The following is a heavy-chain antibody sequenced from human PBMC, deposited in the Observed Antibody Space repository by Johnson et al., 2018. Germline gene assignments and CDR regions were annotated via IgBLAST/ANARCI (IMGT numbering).Heavy chain of an antibody. Sequence: QVQLVESGGGVVQXGRSXRLXCAASGFTFSSYGMHWVRQAPGKGLEWVAVISYDGSNKYYADSVKGRFTISRDNSKNTLYLQMNSLRAEDTAVYYCAKTYYYDSSGYYGAGRSAFDIWGQGTMVTVSS. CDR1: GFTFSSYG. V-gene: IGHV3-30*18. J-gene: IGHJ3*02. CDR3: AKTYYYDSSGYYGAGRSAFDI. D-gene: IGHD3-22*01. CDR2: ISYDGSNK.